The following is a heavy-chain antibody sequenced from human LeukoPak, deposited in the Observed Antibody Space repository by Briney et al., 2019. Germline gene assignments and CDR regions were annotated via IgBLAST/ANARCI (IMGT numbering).Heavy chain of an antibody. CDR1: GFTFSDYY. Sequence: GGSLRLSCAAAGFTFSDYYMSWIRQAPGKGLEWVSYISTRSTYTSYADSVKGRFTISRDDAKNSLYLQMNSLRAEDTAVYYCARDFGYSSTFRHWFDSWGQGTLVTVSS. V-gene: IGHV3-11*05. CDR2: ISTRSTYT. J-gene: IGHJ5*01. D-gene: IGHD6-13*01. CDR3: ARDFGYSSTFRHWFDS.